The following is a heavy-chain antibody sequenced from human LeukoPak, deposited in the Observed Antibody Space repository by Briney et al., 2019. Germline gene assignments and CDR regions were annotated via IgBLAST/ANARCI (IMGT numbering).Heavy chain of an antibody. J-gene: IGHJ3*02. CDR2: ISWNSGSI. Sequence: GRSLRLSCAASGFTFDDYTMHWVRQAPGKGLEWVSGISWNSGSIGYADSVKGRFTISRDNAKNSLYLQMNSLRAEDTALYYCAKVIRYFDWFDAFDIWGQGTMVTVSS. V-gene: IGHV3-9*01. D-gene: IGHD3-9*01. CDR3: AKVIRYFDWFDAFDI. CDR1: GFTFDDYT.